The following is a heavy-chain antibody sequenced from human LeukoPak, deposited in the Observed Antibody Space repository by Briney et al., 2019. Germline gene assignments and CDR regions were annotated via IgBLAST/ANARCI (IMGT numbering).Heavy chain of an antibody. CDR2: ISGSGGST. D-gene: IGHD3-10*01. J-gene: IGHJ4*02. V-gene: IGHV3-23*01. CDR1: GFTFSTYS. Sequence: GGSLRLSCAASGFTFSTYSMNWVRQAPGKGLEWVSAISGSGGSTCYADSVKGRFTISRDNSKNTLYLQMNSLRAEDTAVYYCAKDRGIISDYWGQGTLVTVSS. CDR3: AKDRGIISDY.